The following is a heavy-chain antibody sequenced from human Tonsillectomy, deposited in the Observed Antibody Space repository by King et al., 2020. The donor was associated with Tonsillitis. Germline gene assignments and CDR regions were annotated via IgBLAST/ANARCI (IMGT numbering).Heavy chain of an antibody. J-gene: IGHJ5*02. V-gene: IGHV1-2*02. CDR3: ARAAGWFDP. CDR1: GYTFTDYY. Sequence: QLVQSGAEVKKPGASVKVSCEASGYTFTDYYMHWVRQAPGQGLEWMGWINPNSGDTNYAQKFQGRVTMTRDTSITTAYMELSRLSSDDTAVYYCARAAGWFDPWGQGTLVTVSS. CDR2: INPNSGDT.